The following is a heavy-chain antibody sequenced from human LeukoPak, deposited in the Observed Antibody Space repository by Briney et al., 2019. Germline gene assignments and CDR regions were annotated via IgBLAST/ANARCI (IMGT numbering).Heavy chain of an antibody. CDR2: IYYSGST. D-gene: IGHD2-2*02. V-gene: IGHV4-59*01. CDR3: ATSLRRVPAAIDY. J-gene: IGHJ4*02. Sequence: PSETLSLTCTVSGGSISSYYWSWIRQPPGKGLEWIGYIYYSGSTNYNPSLKSRVTISVDTSKNQFSLKLSSVTAADTAVYYCATSLRRVPAAIDYWGQGTLVTVSS. CDR1: GGSISSYY.